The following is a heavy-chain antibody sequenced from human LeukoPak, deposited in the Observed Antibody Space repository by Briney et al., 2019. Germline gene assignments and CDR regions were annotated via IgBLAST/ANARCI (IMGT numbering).Heavy chain of an antibody. V-gene: IGHV3-30-3*01. CDR3: ANNLDCSSTSCQQRYYYYGMDV. CDR1: GFTSSSYA. Sequence: GGSLRLSCAASGFTSSSYAMHWVRQAPGKGLEWVAVISYDGSNKYYADSMKGRFTISRDNSKNTLYLQMNSLRAEDTAVYYCANNLDCSSTSCQQRYYYYGMDVWGQGTTVTVSS. D-gene: IGHD2-2*01. CDR2: ISYDGSNK. J-gene: IGHJ6*02.